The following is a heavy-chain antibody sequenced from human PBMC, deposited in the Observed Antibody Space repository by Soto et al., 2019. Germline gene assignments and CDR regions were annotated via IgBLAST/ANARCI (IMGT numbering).Heavy chain of an antibody. Sequence: QMQLVQSGPEVKKPGTSVKVSCKASGFTFTSSAVQWVRQARGQRLEWIGWIVVGSGNTNYAQKFQERVTITRDMSTSTAYMELSSLRSEDTAVYYCAADKSLWFGELLPYYYYGMDVWGQGTTVTVSS. J-gene: IGHJ6*02. CDR1: GFTFTSSA. V-gene: IGHV1-58*01. CDR2: IVVGSGNT. D-gene: IGHD3-10*01. CDR3: AADKSLWFGELLPYYYYGMDV.